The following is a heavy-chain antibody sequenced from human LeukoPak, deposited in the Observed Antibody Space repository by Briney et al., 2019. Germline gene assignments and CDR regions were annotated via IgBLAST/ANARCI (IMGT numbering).Heavy chain of an antibody. V-gene: IGHV4-34*01. CDR2: INHSGST. Sequence: SETLSLTCTVSGGSISSYYWSWIRQPPGKGLEWIGEINHSGSTNYNPSLKSRVTISVDTSKNQFSLKLSSVTAADTAVYYCARRPPRHYGSGHMDVWGKGTTVTISS. CDR3: ARRPPRHYGSGHMDV. CDR1: GGSISSYY. D-gene: IGHD3-10*01. J-gene: IGHJ6*03.